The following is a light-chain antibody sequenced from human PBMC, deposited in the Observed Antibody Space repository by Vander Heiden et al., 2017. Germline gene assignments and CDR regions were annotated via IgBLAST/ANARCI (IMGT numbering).Light chain of an antibody. CDR1: QGISSY. CDR2: AAS. CDR3: QQLNSSPLT. Sequence: IQLTQSPSSLSASVGDRVTITCRASQGISSYLAWYQQKPGKAPKLLIYAASTLQSGVPSRVSGSGSGTDFTLTISSLQPEDFATYYCQQLNSSPLTFGGGTKVELK. J-gene: IGKJ4*01. V-gene: IGKV1-9*01.